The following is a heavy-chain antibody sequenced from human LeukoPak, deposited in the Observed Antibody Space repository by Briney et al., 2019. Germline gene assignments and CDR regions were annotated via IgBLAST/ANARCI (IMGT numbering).Heavy chain of an antibody. V-gene: IGHV1-69*04. CDR1: GGTFSSYT. D-gene: IGHD2-2*01. Sequence: SVKVSCKASGGTFSSYTISWVRQAPGQGLEWMGRIIPVLGIANYAQKFQGRVTITADKSTSTAYMELSSLRSEDTAVYYCARDLEAVVVVPAAYTPFDPWGQGTLVTVSS. CDR3: ARDLEAVVVVPAAYTPFDP. CDR2: IIPVLGIA. J-gene: IGHJ5*02.